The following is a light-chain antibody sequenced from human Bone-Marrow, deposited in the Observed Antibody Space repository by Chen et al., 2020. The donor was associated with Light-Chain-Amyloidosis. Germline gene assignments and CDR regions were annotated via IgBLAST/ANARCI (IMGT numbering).Light chain of an antibody. CDR1: QSLLHRNGYNY. CDR3: MQALQTPT. Sequence: EIVMTQSPLSLPVTPGEPASISCRSSQSLLHRNGYNYLDWYLQKPGQSPQLLISLASNRASGGPDRFSGSGSGTDFTLKISRVEPEDVGVYYCMQALQTPTFGGGTKVEIK. CDR2: LAS. J-gene: IGKJ4*01. V-gene: IGKV2-28*01.